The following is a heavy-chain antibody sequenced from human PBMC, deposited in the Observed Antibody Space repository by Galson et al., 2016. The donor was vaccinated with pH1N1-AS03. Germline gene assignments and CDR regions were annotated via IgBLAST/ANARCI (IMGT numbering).Heavy chain of an antibody. J-gene: IGHJ4*02. CDR3: AREPWGSTQGEY. CDR2: TYGGGDT. CDR1: GLSVAKNY. Sequence: SLRLSCAVSGLSVAKNYMSWVRQAPGKGLEWVSVTYGGGDTFYADSVKGRFTISRDNSKNTVYLQMNSLRVEDTAVYYCAREPWGSTQGEYWGQGTLVTVSS. D-gene: IGHD3-16*01. V-gene: IGHV3-53*01.